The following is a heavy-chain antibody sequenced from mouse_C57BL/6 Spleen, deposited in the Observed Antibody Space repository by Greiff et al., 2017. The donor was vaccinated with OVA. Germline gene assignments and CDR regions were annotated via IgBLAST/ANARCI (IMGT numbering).Heavy chain of an antibody. V-gene: IGHV5-4*01. D-gene: IGHD3-1*01. CDR3: ARDLGFTFAY. J-gene: IGHJ3*01. CDR1: GFTFSSYA. Sequence: EVKLMESGGGLVKPGGSLKLSCAASGFTFSSYAMSWVRQTPEKRLEWVATISDGGSYTYYPDNVKGRFTISRDNAKNNLYLQMSHLKSEDTAMYYCARDLGFTFAYWGQGTLVTVSA. CDR2: ISDGGSYT.